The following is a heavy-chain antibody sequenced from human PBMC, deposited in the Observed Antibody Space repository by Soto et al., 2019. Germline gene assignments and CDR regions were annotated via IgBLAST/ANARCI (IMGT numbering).Heavy chain of an antibody. D-gene: IGHD4-17*01. J-gene: IGHJ4*02. Sequence: SVKVSCKASGGTFSSYAISGVRQAPGQGLEWMGGIIPIFGTANYAQKFQGRVTITADESTSTAYMELSSLRSADTAVYYCARSYGDYAQFYYWGQGTLVTVSS. CDR3: ARSYGDYAQFYY. V-gene: IGHV1-69*13. CDR2: IIPIFGTA. CDR1: GGTFSSYA.